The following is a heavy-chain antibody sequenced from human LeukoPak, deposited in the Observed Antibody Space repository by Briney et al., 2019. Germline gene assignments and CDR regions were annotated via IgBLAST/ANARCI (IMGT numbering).Heavy chain of an antibody. CDR2: INHSGST. CDR1: GGSFSGYY. CDR3: AKDLYTGSWYYGMDV. D-gene: IGHD3-16*02. V-gene: IGHV4-34*01. Sequence: SETLSLTCAVYGGSFSGYYWSWIRQPPGKGLEWIGEINHSGSTNYNPSLKSRVTISVDTSKNQFSLKLRSVTAADTAVYYCAKDLYTGSWYYGMDVWGQGTTVTVSS. J-gene: IGHJ6*02.